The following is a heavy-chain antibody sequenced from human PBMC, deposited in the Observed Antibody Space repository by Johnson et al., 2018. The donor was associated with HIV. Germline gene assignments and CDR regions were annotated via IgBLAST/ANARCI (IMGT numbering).Heavy chain of an antibody. CDR1: GFTFSSYA. V-gene: IGHV3-30*04. CDR2: ISYDETNQ. Sequence: QVQLVESGGGVVQPGRSLRLSCAASGFTFSSYAMHWVRQAPGKGLEWVAVISYDETNQYYADSVKGRFIISRDNSKNTLYLQMNSLRPEDTAVYYCAKDSNRWEQLAYAFDIWGQGTMVTVSS. D-gene: IGHD6-6*01. CDR3: AKDSNRWEQLAYAFDI. J-gene: IGHJ3*02.